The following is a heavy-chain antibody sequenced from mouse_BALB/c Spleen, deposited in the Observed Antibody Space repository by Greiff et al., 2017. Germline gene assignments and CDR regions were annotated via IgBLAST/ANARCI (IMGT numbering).Heavy chain of an antibody. CDR3: ARVGYGNYGFAY. CDR2: ISDGGSYT. Sequence: DAKLVESGGGLVKPGGSLKLSCAASGFTFSDYYMYWVRQTPEKRLEWVATISDGGSYTYYPDSVKGRFTISRDNAKNNLYLQMSSLKSEDTAMYYCARVGYGNYGFAYWGQGTLVTVSA. D-gene: IGHD2-10*02. J-gene: IGHJ3*01. V-gene: IGHV5-4*02. CDR1: GFTFSDYY.